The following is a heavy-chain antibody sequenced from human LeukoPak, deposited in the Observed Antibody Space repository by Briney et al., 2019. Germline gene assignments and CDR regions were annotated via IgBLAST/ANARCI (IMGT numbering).Heavy chain of an antibody. CDR3: ASRSMVRGVITLGFDL. D-gene: IGHD3-10*01. V-gene: IGHV1-18*01. Sequence: ASVKVSCKASGYTFTGSGISWVRQAPGQGLEWMGWISAYNSNTNYAQKFHGRVTMTTDTPMSTAYMGLRSLRSDDTAVYYCASRSMVRGVITLGFDLWGRGNLVTVSS. CDR1: GYTFTGSG. J-gene: IGHJ2*01. CDR2: ISAYNSNT.